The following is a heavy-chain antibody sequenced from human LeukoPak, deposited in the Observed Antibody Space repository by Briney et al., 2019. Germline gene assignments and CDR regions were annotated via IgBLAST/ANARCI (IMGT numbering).Heavy chain of an antibody. D-gene: IGHD2-2*01. J-gene: IGHJ4*02. CDR1: GFTFSSYP. Sequence: GGSLRLSCAASGFTFSSYPMHWVRQAPGKGLEWVAVISYDGNKKYYADSVRGRFTISRDNFENTLYLHMTALRAEDTAVYYCARDFGPTGGRDCSSTSCYEYYFDYWGQGTLVTVSS. CDR2: ISYDGNKK. CDR3: ARDFGPTGGRDCSSTSCYEYYFDY. V-gene: IGHV3-30*01.